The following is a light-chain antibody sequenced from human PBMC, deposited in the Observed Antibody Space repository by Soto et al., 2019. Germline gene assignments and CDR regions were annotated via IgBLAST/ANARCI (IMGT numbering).Light chain of an antibody. J-gene: IGKJ5*01. CDR1: QGISNW. CDR2: AAS. CDR3: QQANSFPIT. V-gene: IGKV1-12*01. Sequence: IRLKQSVSAVSAKIGDRVTITCRASQGISNWLAWYQQKPGKAPKLLIFAASSLQSGVPARFSGSGSGTDFTLRISSLQPEDFATYYCQQANSFPITFGQGTRLQIK.